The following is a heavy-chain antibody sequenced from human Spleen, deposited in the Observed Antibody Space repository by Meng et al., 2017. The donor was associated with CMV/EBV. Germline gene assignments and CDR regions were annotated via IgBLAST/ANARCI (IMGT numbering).Heavy chain of an antibody. CDR3: ARPLYCSTTKCPGSWFDP. V-gene: IGHV1-2*02. J-gene: IGHJ5*02. CDR1: GYTFTGNF. D-gene: IGHD2-2*01. CDR2: INPSSGST. Sequence: ASVKVSCKASGYTFTGNFLHWLRQAPGQGLEWMGWINPSSGSTDYAQKFQGRVTMTRDTSISTAYMELSRLRSDDTAIYYCARPLYCSTTKCPGSWFDPWGQGTLVTVSS.